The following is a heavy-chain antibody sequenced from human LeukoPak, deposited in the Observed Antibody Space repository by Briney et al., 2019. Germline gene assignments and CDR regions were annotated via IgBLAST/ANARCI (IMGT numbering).Heavy chain of an antibody. CDR3: ARDRYYDSSGYQMEYYYYGMDV. CDR1: GGSISSGGYY. V-gene: IGHV4-31*03. Sequence: TLSLTCTVSGGSISSGGYYWSWIRQHPGKGLEWIGYIYYSGSTYYNPSLKSRVTISVDTSKNQFSLKLSSVTAADTAVYYCARDRYYDSSGYQMEYYYYGMDVWGQGTTVTVSS. CDR2: IYYSGST. D-gene: IGHD3-22*01. J-gene: IGHJ6*02.